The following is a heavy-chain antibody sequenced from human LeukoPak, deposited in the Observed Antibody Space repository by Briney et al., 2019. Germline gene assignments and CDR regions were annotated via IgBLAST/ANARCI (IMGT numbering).Heavy chain of an antibody. V-gene: IGHV1-46*01. CDR3: AVGDTAMVPFDY. J-gene: IGHJ4*02. CDR2: INPSGGST. CDR1: GYTFTSYY. Sequence: ASVKVSCKASGYTFTSYYMHWARQAPGQGLEWMGIINPSGGSTSYAQKFQGRVTMTRDTSTSTVYMELSSLRSEDTAVYYCAVGDTAMVPFDYWGQGTLVTVSS. D-gene: IGHD5-18*01.